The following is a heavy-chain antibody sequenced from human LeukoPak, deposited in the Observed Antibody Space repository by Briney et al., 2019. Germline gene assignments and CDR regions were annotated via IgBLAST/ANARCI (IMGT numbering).Heavy chain of an antibody. CDR1: GFTFSSYA. CDR3: AKRAKVGGISLYYFDY. V-gene: IGHV3-23*01. CDR2: ISSTGDST. D-gene: IGHD1-26*01. J-gene: IGHJ4*02. Sequence: PWGSLRLSCAASGFTFSSYAMSWVRQAPGKGLDWVSTISSTGDSTYYADSVKGRFTVSRENSKNTLYLQMNSLRAEDTAVYYCAKRAKVGGISLYYFDYWGRGTLVTVSS.